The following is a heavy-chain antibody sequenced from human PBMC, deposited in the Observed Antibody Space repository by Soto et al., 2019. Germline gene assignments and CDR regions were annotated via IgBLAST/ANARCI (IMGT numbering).Heavy chain of an antibody. Sequence: PGESLKISCKGSGYSFTNYWIGWVRQMPGRGLEWMGIIYPGDSDTRYSPSFEGQVTISADKSISTAYLQWSSLKDSDTAIYYCARRGSRSPSYNFDFWGQGTPVTVSS. CDR1: GYSFTNYW. V-gene: IGHV5-51*01. D-gene: IGHD6-13*01. CDR3: ARRGSRSPSYNFDF. J-gene: IGHJ4*02. CDR2: IYPGDSDT.